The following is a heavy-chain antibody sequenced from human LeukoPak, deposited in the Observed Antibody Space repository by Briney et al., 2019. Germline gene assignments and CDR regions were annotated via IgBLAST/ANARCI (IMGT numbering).Heavy chain of an antibody. CDR3: ARDRGTMVRGVTDDY. CDR2: ISGSGGST. V-gene: IGHV3-23*01. J-gene: IGHJ4*02. D-gene: IGHD3-10*01. Sequence: GGTLRLSCAASGFTFSSYGMSWVRQAPGKGLEWVSAISGSGGSTYYADSVKGRFTISRDNSKNTLYLQLNSLRAEDTAVYYCARDRGTMVRGVTDDYWGQGTLVTVSS. CDR1: GFTFSSYG.